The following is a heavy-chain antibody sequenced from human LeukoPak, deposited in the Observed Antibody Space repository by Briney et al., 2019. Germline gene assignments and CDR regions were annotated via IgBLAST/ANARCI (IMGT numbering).Heavy chain of an antibody. V-gene: IGHV3-11*01. D-gene: IGHD3-22*01. J-gene: IGHJ6*03. CDR3: AKARSSGPTYMDV. CDR1: GFSFSNSY. CDR2: ISGSGSDI. Sequence: PGESLRLSCVVSGFSFSNSYMTWIRQTPGKGLESLAYISGSGSDIYYADSVKGRFTISRDNAKNSLYLQMNSLRAEDTAVYYCAKARSSGPTYMDVWGKGTTVTISS.